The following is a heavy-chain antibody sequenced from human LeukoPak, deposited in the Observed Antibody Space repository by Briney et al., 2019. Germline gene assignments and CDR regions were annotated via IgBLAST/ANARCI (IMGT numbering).Heavy chain of an antibody. CDR2: ISAYNGNT. CDR1: GYTFTSYG. Sequence: ASVKVSCKASGYTFTSYGISWVRQAPGQGLEWMGWISAYNGNTNYAQKLQGRVTMTTDTSTSTAYMELRSLEPDETALNYCARDSVVVVPAAMLWFDPWGQGTLVTVSS. D-gene: IGHD2-2*01. J-gene: IGHJ5*02. V-gene: IGHV1-18*01. CDR3: ARDSVVVVPAAMLWFDP.